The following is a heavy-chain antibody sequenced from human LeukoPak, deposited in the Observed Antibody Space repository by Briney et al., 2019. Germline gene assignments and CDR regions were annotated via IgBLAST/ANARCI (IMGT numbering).Heavy chain of an antibody. CDR2: IYTSGST. D-gene: IGHD3-10*01. Sequence: SETLSLTCTVSGASISSYFWSWIRQPAGKGLEWIGRIYTSGSTNYNPSLKSRVTMSVDTSKNQFSLKLSSVTAADTAVYFCARPRLLFGSGPILVWGQGTLVTVSS. V-gene: IGHV4-4*07. CDR1: GASISSYF. CDR3: ARPRLLFGSGPILV. J-gene: IGHJ4*02.